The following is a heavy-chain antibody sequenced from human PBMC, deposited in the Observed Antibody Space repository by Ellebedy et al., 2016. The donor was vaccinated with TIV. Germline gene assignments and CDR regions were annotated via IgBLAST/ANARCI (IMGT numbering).Heavy chain of an antibody. CDR2: FDPQDGET. CDR3: ATGIAGAVAAYYHHGIDV. CDR1: GYTLTELS. Sequence: AASVKVSCKVFGYTLTELSMHWVRQAPGKGLEWMGGFDPQDGETIYAQKFQGRVTMTEDTSTDTAYMELSSLRTEDTAVYYCATGIAGAVAAYYHHGIDVWGQGTTVTVSS. D-gene: IGHD6-19*01. V-gene: IGHV1-24*01. J-gene: IGHJ6*02.